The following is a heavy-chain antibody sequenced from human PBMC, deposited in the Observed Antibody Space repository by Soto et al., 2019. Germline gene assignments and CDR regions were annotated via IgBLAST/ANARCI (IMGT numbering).Heavy chain of an antibody. D-gene: IGHD6-13*01. CDR2: ITSSGGTT. V-gene: IGHV3-23*01. Sequence: EVQLLESGGGLVQPGGSLRLSCAASRFTFSSYAMSWVRQAPGKGLEWVSFITSSGGTTFYADSVKGRFTISRDKSKNTLYLQMNSLRAEDTAVYYCAKHHGGNSWYCLDSWGQGTLVTVSS. J-gene: IGHJ4*02. CDR3: AKHHGGNSWYCLDS. CDR1: RFTFSSYA.